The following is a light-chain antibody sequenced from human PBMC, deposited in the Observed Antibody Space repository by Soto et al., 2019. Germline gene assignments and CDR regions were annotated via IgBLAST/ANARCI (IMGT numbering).Light chain of an antibody. CDR1: QGVSCY. Sequence: IQLTQSPSSLSASVGDSVTITCRASQGVSCYLSWYQQKPGRAPILLISAASTLQSGVPARFSGSGSGTDFTLSITSLQPEDFATYYCQQLNTYPVTFGGGTKVEIK. J-gene: IGKJ4*01. CDR3: QQLNTYPVT. V-gene: IGKV1-9*01. CDR2: AAS.